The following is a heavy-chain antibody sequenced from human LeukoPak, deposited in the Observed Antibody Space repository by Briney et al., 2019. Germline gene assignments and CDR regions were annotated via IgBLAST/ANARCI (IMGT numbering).Heavy chain of an antibody. D-gene: IGHD2-2*01. CDR3: ARDHAMRPLDY. J-gene: IGHJ4*02. Sequence: SETLSLTCTVSGGSISSYYWSWIRQPPGKGLEWIGYIYYSGSTNYNPSLKSRVTISVDTSKNQFSLKLSSVTAADTAVYYCARDHAMRPLDYWGQGTLVTVSS. CDR2: IYYSGST. CDR1: GGSISSYY. V-gene: IGHV4-59*01.